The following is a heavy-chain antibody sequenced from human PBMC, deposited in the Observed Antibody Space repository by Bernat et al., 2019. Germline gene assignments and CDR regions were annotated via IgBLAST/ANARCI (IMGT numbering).Heavy chain of an antibody. CDR1: GFTFSSYS. Sequence: EVQLVESGGGLVQPGGSLRLSCAASGFTFSSYSMNWVRQAPGKGLEWVSYIISSSSTIYYADSVKGRFTISRDNAKNSLYLQMNSLRAEDTAVYYCARVGYDFWSGYSRVPYFDYWGQGTLVTVSS. J-gene: IGHJ4*02. CDR3: ARVGYDFWSGYSRVPYFDY. CDR2: IISSSSTI. V-gene: IGHV3-48*01. D-gene: IGHD3-3*01.